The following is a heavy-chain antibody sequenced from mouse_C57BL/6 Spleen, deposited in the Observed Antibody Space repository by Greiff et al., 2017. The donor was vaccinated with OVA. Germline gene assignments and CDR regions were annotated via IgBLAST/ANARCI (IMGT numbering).Heavy chain of an antibody. Sequence: QVQLQQPGAELVKPGASVKLSCKASGYTFTSYWMQWVKQRPGQGLEWIGEIDPSDSYTNYNQKFKGKATLTVDTSSSTAYMQLSSLTSEDSAVYYCARTEAGYYGGGWFAYWGQGTLVTVSA. J-gene: IGHJ3*01. D-gene: IGHD1-1*01. CDR2: IDPSDSYT. V-gene: IGHV1-50*01. CDR3: ARTEAGYYGGGWFAY. CDR1: GYTFTSYW.